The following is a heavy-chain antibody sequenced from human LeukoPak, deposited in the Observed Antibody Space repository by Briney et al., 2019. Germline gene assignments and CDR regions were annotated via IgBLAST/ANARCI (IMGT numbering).Heavy chain of an antibody. D-gene: IGHD2-2*01. CDR1: GGSISSGGYY. CDR3: ARKVRCSSTSCYPYYYYMDV. V-gene: IGHV4-30-2*01. CDR2: IYHSGST. J-gene: IGHJ6*03. Sequence: SQTLSLTCTVSGGSISSGGYYWSWIRQPPGKGLEWIGYIYHSGSTYYNPSLKSRVTISVDRSKNQFSLKLSSVTAADTAVYYCARKVRCSSTSCYPYYYYMDVWGKGTTVTVSS.